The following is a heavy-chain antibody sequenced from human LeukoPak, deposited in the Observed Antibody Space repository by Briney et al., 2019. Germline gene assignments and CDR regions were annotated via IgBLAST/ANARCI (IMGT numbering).Heavy chain of an antibody. CDR1: GGSISSYY. V-gene: IGHV4-4*07. CDR2: IYTSGST. Sequence: SETLSLTCTVSGGSISSYYWSWIRQPAGKGLEWIGRIYTSGSTNYNPSLKSRVTISVDTSKNQFSLKLSSVTAADTAVYYCASGPRTLNNSGGRRDGYNGFDYWGQGTLVTVSS. D-gene: IGHD5-24*01. CDR3: ASGPRTLNNSGGRRDGYNGFDY. J-gene: IGHJ4*02.